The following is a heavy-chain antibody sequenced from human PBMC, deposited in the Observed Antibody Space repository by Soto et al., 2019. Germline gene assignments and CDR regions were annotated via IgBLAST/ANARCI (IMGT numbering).Heavy chain of an antibody. D-gene: IGHD3-9*01. CDR2: ISDDGSKT. V-gene: IGHV3-30*14. CDR3: ARVYQLTYYFDD. J-gene: IGHJ4*02. Sequence: PGGSLRLSCAGSGVTFRGYAVHWVRQTPGKGLEWVTVISDDGSKTYYADSVKGRFSVSRDDSTNMVFLQMSSLRSEDTAVYHCARVYQLTYYFDDWGPGTPVTVSS. CDR1: GVTFRGYA.